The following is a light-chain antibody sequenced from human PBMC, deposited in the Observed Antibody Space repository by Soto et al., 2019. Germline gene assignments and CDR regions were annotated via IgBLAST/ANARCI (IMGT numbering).Light chain of an antibody. J-gene: IGKJ1*01. Sequence: EIVLAQSPGTLSLSPGERATLSCRASQSVPNSFLAWYQQKPGHAPRLLIYCASRRDTGIPDRFTSRESGTDFPITISRLEPEDVAVYCCQQYVSSPWAFGQGTKVEI. V-gene: IGKV3-20*01. CDR1: QSVPNSF. CDR2: CAS. CDR3: QQYVSSPWA.